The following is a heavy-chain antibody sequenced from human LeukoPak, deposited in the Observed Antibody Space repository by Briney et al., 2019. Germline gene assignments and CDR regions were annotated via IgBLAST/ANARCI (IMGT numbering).Heavy chain of an antibody. CDR2: TDGSTT. CDR1: GFILGESW. Sequence: GGSLRLSCAGFGFILGESWMHWVRQTPGKGLVWVSRTDGSTTTYADSVRGRLSVSMDNAQNTLYLQLNSLGAEDTAVYYCTRDDYNRLWGQGTLVTVSS. D-gene: IGHD1-14*01. V-gene: IGHV3-74*01. CDR3: TRDDYNRL. J-gene: IGHJ4*02.